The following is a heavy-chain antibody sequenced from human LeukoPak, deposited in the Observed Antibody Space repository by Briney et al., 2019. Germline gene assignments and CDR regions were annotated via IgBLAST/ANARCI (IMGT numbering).Heavy chain of an antibody. CDR3: ARQGHYDFWSGPHHYYMDV. CDR1: GYSFTSYW. V-gene: IGHV5-51*01. D-gene: IGHD3-3*01. Sequence: PGESLKISCKGSGYSFTSYWIGWVRQMPGKGLEWMGIIYPGDSDTRYSPSFQGQVTISADKSISTAYLQWSSLKASDTAMYYCARQGHYDFWSGPHHYYMDVWGKGTTVTVSS. CDR2: IYPGDSDT. J-gene: IGHJ6*03.